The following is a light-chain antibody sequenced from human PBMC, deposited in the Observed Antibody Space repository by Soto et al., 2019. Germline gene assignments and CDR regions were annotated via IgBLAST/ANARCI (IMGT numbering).Light chain of an antibody. V-gene: IGLV2-14*03. CDR2: DVS. CDR1: SSDVGGYNY. J-gene: IGLJ1*01. Sequence: QSVLTQPASVSGSPGQSITISCTGTSSDVGGYNYVSWYQHHPGKAPKLMNYDVSNRPSGVSNHFSGSKSGKTASLTNYGLQPEDEADYYCSSYTTSNTRQIVFGTGTKVTVL. CDR3: SSYTTSNTRQIV.